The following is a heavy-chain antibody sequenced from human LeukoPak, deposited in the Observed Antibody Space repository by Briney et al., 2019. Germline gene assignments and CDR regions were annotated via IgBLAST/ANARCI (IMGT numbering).Heavy chain of an antibody. CDR1: GGSISSGSYY. CDR2: IYTSGST. CDR3: PRHIGGSGSYYNGRYYYYYMDV. V-gene: IGHV4-61*02. Sequence: SETLSLTCTVSGGSISSGSYYWSWIRQPAGKGLEWIGRIYTSGSTNYNPSLKSRVTISVDTSKNQFSLKLSSVTAADTAVYYCPRHIGGSGSYYNGRYYYYYMDVWGKGTTVTISS. D-gene: IGHD3-10*01. J-gene: IGHJ6*03.